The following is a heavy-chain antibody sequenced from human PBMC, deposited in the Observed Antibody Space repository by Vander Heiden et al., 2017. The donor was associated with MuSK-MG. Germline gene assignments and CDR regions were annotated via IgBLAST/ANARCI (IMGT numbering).Heavy chain of an antibody. CDR2: INSDGSST. D-gene: IGHD3-22*01. CDR1: GFTFSRYW. CDR3: ARGEGYDSSGYYPEYFQH. V-gene: IGHV3-74*01. J-gene: IGHJ1*01. Sequence: EVQLVESGGGLAQPGGSLRLSCAASGFTFSRYWLAWVRQAPGKGLVWVSRINSDGSSTSYADSVKGRFTISRDNAKNTLYLQMNSLRAEDTSVYYCARGEGYDSSGYYPEYFQHWGQGTLVTVSS.